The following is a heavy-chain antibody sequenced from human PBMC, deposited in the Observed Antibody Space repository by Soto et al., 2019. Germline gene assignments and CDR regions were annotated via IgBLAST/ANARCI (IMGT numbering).Heavy chain of an antibody. Sequence: ETLSLTCAVYGGSISSYYWSWVRQAPGKGLEWVSVIFTGGDTYSADSVKGRFTMSRDSSKTTLYLQMNSLRAEDTAVYYCAKELHDSSGSPMYYLDSWGPGTLVTVSS. CDR1: GGSISSYY. J-gene: IGHJ4*02. D-gene: IGHD3-22*01. CDR2: IFTGGDT. CDR3: AKELHDSSGSPMYYLDS. V-gene: IGHV3-53*01.